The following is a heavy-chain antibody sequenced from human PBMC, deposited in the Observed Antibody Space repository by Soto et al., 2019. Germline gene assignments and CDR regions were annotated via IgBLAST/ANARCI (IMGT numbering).Heavy chain of an antibody. CDR2: IRSKAYGGTT. Sequence: RVSCTASGFTFGDYAMSWFRQAPGKGLEWVGFIRSKAYGGTTEYAASVKGRFTISRDDSKSIAYLQMNSLKTEDTAVYYCTRVYDDSSGYPLRFYDWGQGSPVTV. J-gene: IGHJ4*02. V-gene: IGHV3-49*03. CDR3: TRVYDDSSGYPLRFYD. D-gene: IGHD3-22*01. CDR1: GFTFGDYA.